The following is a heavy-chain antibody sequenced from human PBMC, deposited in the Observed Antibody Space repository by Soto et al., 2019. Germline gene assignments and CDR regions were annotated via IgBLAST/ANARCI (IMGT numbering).Heavy chain of an antibody. V-gene: IGHV5-10-1*01. D-gene: IGHD1-1*01. CDR2: IDPTDSNA. CDR1: GYSFSDYW. J-gene: IGHJ6*02. Sequence: PGESLKISCKGSGYSFSDYWISWVRQMPGRGLEWVARIDPTDSNAIYSPAFQGHVTVSADKSISTTYLQWSSLKASDTAIYYCARRIEAQTGYYYYALDVWGQGTKVTVSS. CDR3: ARRIEAQTGYYYYALDV.